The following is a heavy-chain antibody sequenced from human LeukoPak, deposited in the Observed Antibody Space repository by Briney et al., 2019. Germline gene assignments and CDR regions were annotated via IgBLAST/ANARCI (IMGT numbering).Heavy chain of an antibody. CDR1: GYTFTGYY. V-gene: IGHV1-2*04. J-gene: IGHJ6*02. CDR2: INPNSGGT. CDR3: GRGRPISMVVVIESYGMDV. Sequence: EASVKVSCKASGYTFTGYYMHWVRQAPGQGLEWMGWINPNSGGTNYAQKFQGWVTMTRDTSISTAYMELSRLRSDDTAVYYCGRGRPISMVVVIESYGMDVWGQGTTVTVSS. D-gene: IGHD3-22*01.